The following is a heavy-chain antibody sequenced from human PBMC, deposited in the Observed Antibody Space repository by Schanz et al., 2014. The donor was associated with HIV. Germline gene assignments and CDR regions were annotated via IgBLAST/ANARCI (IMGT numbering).Heavy chain of an antibody. D-gene: IGHD6-13*01. CDR2: ISGSSSSI. CDR1: GFSVSDYY. CDR3: ARDSWYGDY. J-gene: IGHJ4*02. Sequence: QVQLVESGGGVVQPGRSLRLSCAISGFSVSDYYMNWVRQAPGKGLEWVSYISGSSSSIYYADSVKGRFTISRDNVKNSLYLQMNSLRAEDTAVYYCARDSWYGDYWGLGTLVTVSS. V-gene: IGHV3-11*01.